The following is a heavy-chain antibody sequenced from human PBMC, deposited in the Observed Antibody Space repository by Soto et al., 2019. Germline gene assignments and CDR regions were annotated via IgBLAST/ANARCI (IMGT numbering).Heavy chain of an antibody. V-gene: IGHV1-18*01. J-gene: IGHJ4*02. CDR3: AREIHYFYSTTEFMVYATPTLAY. D-gene: IGHD2-8*01. CDR2: ISTHNGNT. Sequence: QVQLVQSGVEVKKPGASVKVSCKASGYDFTTFGISWVRQAPGQGLEWMGWISTHNGNTTYAQKFQGRVTMTADTSTSTAYMELRGLRSDDTGVYYCAREIHYFYSTTEFMVYATPTLAYWGQGTLVTVSS. CDR1: GYDFTTFG.